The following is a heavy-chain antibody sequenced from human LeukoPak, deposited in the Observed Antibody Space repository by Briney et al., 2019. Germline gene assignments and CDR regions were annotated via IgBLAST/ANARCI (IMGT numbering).Heavy chain of an antibody. J-gene: IGHJ4*02. CDR1: GFTFGDYA. CDR3: TTSRRYSGYDGQDY. D-gene: IGHD5-12*01. Sequence: GGSLRLSCTASGFTFGDYAMSWFRQAPGKGLEWVGFIRSKAYGGTTGYAASVKGRFTISRDDSKSIAYLQMNSLKTEDTAVYYCTTSRRYSGYDGQDYWGQGTLVTVSS. CDR2: IRSKAYGGTT. V-gene: IGHV3-49*03.